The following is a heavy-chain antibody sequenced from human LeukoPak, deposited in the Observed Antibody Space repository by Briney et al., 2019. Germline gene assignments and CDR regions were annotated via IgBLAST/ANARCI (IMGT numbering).Heavy chain of an antibody. CDR2: ISGSGGST. CDR3: AKVHYYDSIGYYYYYYAMDV. J-gene: IGHJ6*02. D-gene: IGHD3-22*01. Sequence: PGGSLRLSCVASGFTFSNYAMTWVRQAPGKGLEWVSGISGSGGSTYYADSVKGRFTISRDNSKNTLYLEMNSLRAEDTAVYYCAKVHYYDSIGYYYYYYAMDVWGQGTTVTVSS. CDR1: GFTFSNYA. V-gene: IGHV3-23*01.